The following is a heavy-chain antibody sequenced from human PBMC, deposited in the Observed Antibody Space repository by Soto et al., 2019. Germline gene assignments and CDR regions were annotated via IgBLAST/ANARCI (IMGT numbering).Heavy chain of an antibody. CDR3: ARVHILTGYRLDYFDY. D-gene: IGHD3-9*01. Sequence: PSETLSLTCAVSGGSISSGGYSWSWIRQPPGKGLEWIGYIYHSGSTYYNPSLKSRVTISVDRSKNQFSLKLSSVTAADTAVYYCARVHILTGYRLDYFDYWGQGTLVTVSS. CDR1: GGSISSGGYS. J-gene: IGHJ4*02. CDR2: IYHSGST. V-gene: IGHV4-30-2*01.